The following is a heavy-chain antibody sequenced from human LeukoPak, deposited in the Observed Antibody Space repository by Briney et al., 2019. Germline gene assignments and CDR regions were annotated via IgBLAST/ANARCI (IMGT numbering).Heavy chain of an antibody. D-gene: IGHD2-2*01. J-gene: IGHJ5*02. CDR3: ARERRYCSSTSCFWFDP. V-gene: IGHV4-34*01. CDR2: INHSGST. CDR1: GGSFSGYY. Sequence: PSETLPLTCAVYGGSFSGYYWSWLRQPPGKGLEWLGEINHSGSTNYNPSLKSRVTISVDTSKNQFSLKLSSVTAADTAVYYCARERRYCSSTSCFWFDPWGQGTLVTVSS.